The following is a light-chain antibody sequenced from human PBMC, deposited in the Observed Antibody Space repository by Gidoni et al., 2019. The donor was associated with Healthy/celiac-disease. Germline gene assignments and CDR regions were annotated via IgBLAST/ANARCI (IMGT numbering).Light chain of an antibody. J-gene: IGLJ2*01. Sequence: YEPTQPPSVSVAPGQTASITCSGDKLGDKYACWYQQKPGQSPVLVIYQDSKRPSGIPERFSGSNSGNTATLTISGTQAMDEADYYCQAWDSSTVVFGGGTKLTVL. CDR1: KLGDKY. CDR3: QAWDSSTVV. CDR2: QDS. V-gene: IGLV3-1*01.